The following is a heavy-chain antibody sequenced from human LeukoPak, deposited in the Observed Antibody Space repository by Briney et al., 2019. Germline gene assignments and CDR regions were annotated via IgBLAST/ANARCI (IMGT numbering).Heavy chain of an antibody. V-gene: IGHV4-30-2*01. CDR3: ARVAVNTKTGFDY. CDR2: IYHSGST. CDR1: GGSISSGGYY. D-gene: IGHD4-11*01. Sequence: PSETLSLTCTVSGGSISSGGYYWSWIRQPPGKGLEWIGYIYHSGSTYYNPSLKSRVTISVDRSKNQFSLKLSSVTAADTAVYYCARVAVNTKTGFDYWGQGTLVTVSS. J-gene: IGHJ4*02.